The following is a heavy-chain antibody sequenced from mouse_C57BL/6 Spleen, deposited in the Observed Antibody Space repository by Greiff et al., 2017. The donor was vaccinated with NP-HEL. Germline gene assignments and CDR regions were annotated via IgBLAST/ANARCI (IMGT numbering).Heavy chain of an antibody. V-gene: IGHV1-15*01. D-gene: IGHD1-1*01. J-gene: IGHJ2*01. CDR2: IDPETGGT. CDR1: GYTFTDYE. Sequence: VQLQQSGAELVRPGASVTLSCKASGYTFTDYEMHWVKQTPVHGLEWIGAIDPETGGTAYNQKFKGKAILTADKSSSTAYMELRSLTSEDSAVYYCTRYNGSSYGYWGQGTTLTVSS. CDR3: TRYNGSSYGY.